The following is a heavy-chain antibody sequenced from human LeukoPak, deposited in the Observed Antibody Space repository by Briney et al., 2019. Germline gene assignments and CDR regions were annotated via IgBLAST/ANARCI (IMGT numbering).Heavy chain of an antibody. CDR3: ARVHSGSYYVVDY. Sequence: PGGSLRLSCAASGFTFSSYWMSWVRQAPGKGLEWVANIKQDGSEKYYVDSVKGRFTISRDNAKNSLYLQMSSLRAEDTAVYYCARVHSGSYYVVDYWGQGTLVTVSS. CDR2: IKQDGSEK. D-gene: IGHD1-26*01. V-gene: IGHV3-7*01. J-gene: IGHJ4*02. CDR1: GFTFSSYW.